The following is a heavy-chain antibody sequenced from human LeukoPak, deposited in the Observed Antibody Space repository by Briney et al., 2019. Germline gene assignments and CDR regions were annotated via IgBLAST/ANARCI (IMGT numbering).Heavy chain of an antibody. Sequence: ASVKVSCKASGYTFTSYAMNWVRQAPGQGLEWMGWINTNTGNPTYAQGFTGRFVFSLDTSVSTAYLQICSLKAEDTAVYYCVRQARRGYSSIPTPRTNWFDPWGQGTLVNVSS. D-gene: IGHD5-18*01. CDR1: GYTFTSYA. CDR2: INTNTGNP. V-gene: IGHV7-4-1*01. J-gene: IGHJ5*02. CDR3: VRQARRGYSSIPTPRTNWFDP.